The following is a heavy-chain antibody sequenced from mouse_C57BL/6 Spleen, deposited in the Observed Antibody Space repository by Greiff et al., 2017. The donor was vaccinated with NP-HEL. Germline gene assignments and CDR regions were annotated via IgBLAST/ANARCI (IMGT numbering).Heavy chain of an antibody. D-gene: IGHD2-4*01. CDR3: ARFDYPDYAMDY. CDR2: IYPGGGYT. V-gene: IGHV1-63*01. CDR1: GYTFTNYW. Sequence: QVHVKQSGAELVRPGTSVKMSCKASGYTFTNYWIGWAKQRPGHGLEWIGDIYPGGGYTNYNEKFKGKATLTADKSSSTAYMQFSSLTSEDSAIYYCARFDYPDYAMDYWGQGTSVTVSS. J-gene: IGHJ4*01.